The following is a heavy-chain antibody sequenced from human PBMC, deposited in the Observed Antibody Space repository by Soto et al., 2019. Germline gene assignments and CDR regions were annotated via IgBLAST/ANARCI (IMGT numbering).Heavy chain of an antibody. CDR3: ARHFECRAIY. Sequence: QLQLQESGPGLVKPSEPLSLTCTVSGGSISSSSYYWGWIRQPPGKGLEWIGSIYYSGSTYYNTSLRSRVTLSVDPSKNQFSLKLSSVTAADTAVYYCARHFECRAIYWGQGTLVTVSS. D-gene: IGHD3-3*01. CDR2: IYYSGST. CDR1: GGSISSSSYY. V-gene: IGHV4-39*01. J-gene: IGHJ4*02.